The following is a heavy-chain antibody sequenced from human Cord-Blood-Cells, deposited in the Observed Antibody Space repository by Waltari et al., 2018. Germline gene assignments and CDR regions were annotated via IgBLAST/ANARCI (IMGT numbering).Heavy chain of an antibody. Sequence: QVQLVQSGDEVKKPGASVKVSCKASGYPFTGYYLHWVRQAPGQGLEWMGWINPNSGGTNYAQKFQGRVTMTRDTSISTAYMELSRLRSDDTAVYYCASHSELNHNYYFDYWGQGTLVTVSS. CDR1: GYPFTGYY. J-gene: IGHJ4*02. CDR2: INPNSGGT. D-gene: IGHD1-20*01. V-gene: IGHV1-2*02. CDR3: ASHSELNHNYYFDY.